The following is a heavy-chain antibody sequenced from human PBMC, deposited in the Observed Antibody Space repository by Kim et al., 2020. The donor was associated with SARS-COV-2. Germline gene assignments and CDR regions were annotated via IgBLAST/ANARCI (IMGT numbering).Heavy chain of an antibody. CDR3: ARDAKYYDILTGYYPPYYYYGMAV. D-gene: IGHD3-9*01. CDR2: IWYDGSNK. J-gene: IGHJ6*02. Sequence: GGSLRLSCAASGFTFSSYGMHWVRQAPGKGLEWVAVIWYDGSNKYYADSVKGRFTISRDNSKNTLYLQMNSLRAEDTAVYYCARDAKYYDILTGYYPPYYYYGMAVWGQGTTVTVSS. V-gene: IGHV3-33*01. CDR1: GFTFSSYG.